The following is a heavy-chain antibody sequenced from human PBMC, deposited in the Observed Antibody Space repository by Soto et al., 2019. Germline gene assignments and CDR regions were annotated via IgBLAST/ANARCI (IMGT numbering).Heavy chain of an antibody. V-gene: IGHV1-18*01. D-gene: IGHD2-2*01. CDR1: GYTFTSYG. CDR2: ISAYNGNT. Sequence: ASVKVSCKASGYTFTSYGISWVRQAPGQGLEWMGWISAYNGNTNYAQKLQGRVTMTTDTSTSTAYMELRSLRSDDTAVYYCARDRPPQVVPAAIRTFDPWGQGTLVTVSS. J-gene: IGHJ5*02. CDR3: ARDRPPQVVPAAIRTFDP.